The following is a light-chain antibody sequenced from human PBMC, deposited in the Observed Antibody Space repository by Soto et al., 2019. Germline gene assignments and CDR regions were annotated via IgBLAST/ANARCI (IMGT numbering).Light chain of an antibody. Sequence: EVVLTQSPGTLALSPGERATLSCRASQSVSSGYLAWYQQKPGQAPRVVIYGVSSRAAGIPDRFRGSGSGTDFTLTISRLEPDDFAVYYCQLYGSARYTFGQGTKLEI. V-gene: IGKV3-20*01. CDR3: QLYGSARYT. J-gene: IGKJ2*01. CDR2: GVS. CDR1: QSVSSGY.